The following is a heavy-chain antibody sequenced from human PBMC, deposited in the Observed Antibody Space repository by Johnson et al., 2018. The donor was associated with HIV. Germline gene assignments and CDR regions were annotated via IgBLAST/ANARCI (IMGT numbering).Heavy chain of an antibody. CDR1: EFTFSSYA. CDR2: MSSSGSTI. V-gene: IGHV3-48*04. Sequence: VQLVESGGGVVQPGRSLRLSCAASEFTFSSYAFHWVRQAPGKGLEWISYMSSSGSTIYHAESVKGRFTISRDNAKNSLSLQMNSLRAEDTAVYYCATSGDKYSSNWGDVFDIWGQGTTVTVSS. D-gene: IGHD7-27*01. CDR3: ATSGDKYSSNWGDVFDI. J-gene: IGHJ3*02.